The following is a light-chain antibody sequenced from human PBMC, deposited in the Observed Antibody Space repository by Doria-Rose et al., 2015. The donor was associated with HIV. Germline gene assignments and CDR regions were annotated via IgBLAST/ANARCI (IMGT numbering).Light chain of an antibody. J-gene: IGKJ1*01. CDR1: QCFSSTY. CDR2: DGS. Sequence: LTQCPGTLSLSPGERATLSCRASQCFSSTYLAWYQQKPGQALSLLIYDGSTRATGIPDRFSASGSGTDFTLTINRLEPEDFALYYCHQYGTSWTFGQGTKVE. CDR3: HQYGTSWT. V-gene: IGKV3-20*01.